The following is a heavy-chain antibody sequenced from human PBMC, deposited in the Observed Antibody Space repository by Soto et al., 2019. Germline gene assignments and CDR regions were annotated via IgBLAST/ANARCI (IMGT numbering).Heavy chain of an antibody. CDR2: ISSSGSTI. CDR1: GFTFSSYE. V-gene: IGHV3-48*03. CDR3: ARVYYDFWSGQPIIDY. D-gene: IGHD3-3*01. Sequence: EGSLRLSCAASGFTFSSYEMNWVRQAPGKGLEWASYISSSGSTIYYADSVKGRFTISRDNAKNSLYLQMNSLRAEDTAVYYCARVYYDFWSGQPIIDYWGQGTLVTVSS. J-gene: IGHJ4*02.